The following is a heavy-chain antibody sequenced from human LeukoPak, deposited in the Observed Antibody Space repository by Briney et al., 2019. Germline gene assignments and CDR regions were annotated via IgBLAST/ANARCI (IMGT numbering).Heavy chain of an antibody. CDR1: GGSVTDYY. V-gene: IGHV4-4*07. J-gene: IGHJ6*03. D-gene: IGHD6-13*01. CDR2: FYLTGST. CDR3: ARSSIAAAGTRIYYYYYYMDV. Sequence: PSETLSLTCSVSGGSVTDYYWSWIRQSDGRGLEWIGRFYLTGSTNYNPSLKSRVTMSVDTSKNQFSLKLSSVTAADTAVYYCARSSIAAAGTRIYYYYYYMDVWGKGTTVTISS.